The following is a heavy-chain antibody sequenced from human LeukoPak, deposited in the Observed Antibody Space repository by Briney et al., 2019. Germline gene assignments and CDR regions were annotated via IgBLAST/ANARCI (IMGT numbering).Heavy chain of an antibody. Sequence: GGSLRLPCAASGFTFSSYAMSWVRQAPGKGLEWVSAISGSGGSTYYADSVKGRFTISRDNSKNTLYLQMNSLRAEDTAVYYCAKDLEDYDFWSGDRWGQGTLVTVSS. V-gene: IGHV3-23*01. CDR1: GFTFSSYA. J-gene: IGHJ5*02. D-gene: IGHD3-3*01. CDR2: ISGSGGST. CDR3: AKDLEDYDFWSGDR.